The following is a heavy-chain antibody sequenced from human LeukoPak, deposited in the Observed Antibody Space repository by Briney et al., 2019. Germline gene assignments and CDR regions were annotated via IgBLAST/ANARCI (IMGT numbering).Heavy chain of an antibody. J-gene: IGHJ4*02. CDR2: IYYSGSP. V-gene: IGHV4-31*03. D-gene: IGHD3-22*01. Sequence: SETLSLTCTVSGGSVSSGGYYWSWIRQHPGKGLEWLGYIYYSGSPYYNLSLKSRGTMSLDTSKNQFSLKLSSVTAADTAVYYCRVTGSRVYDNSGYYYDYFDYWGQGTLVTVSS. CDR1: GGSVSSGGYY. CDR3: RVTGSRVYDNSGYYYDYFDY.